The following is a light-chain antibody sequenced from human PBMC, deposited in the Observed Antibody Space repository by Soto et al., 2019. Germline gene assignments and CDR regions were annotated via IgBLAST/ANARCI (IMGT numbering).Light chain of an antibody. Sequence: EILMTQSPATLSVSPGERATLSCRASQSVSSNLAWYQQKPGQAPRLLISAASTRATGIPARFSGSGSGTEFSLTISGLQSEDFAVYYCQQYDNWPRTFGQGTKVEIK. CDR2: AAS. V-gene: IGKV3-15*01. CDR1: QSVSSN. CDR3: QQYDNWPRT. J-gene: IGKJ2*01.